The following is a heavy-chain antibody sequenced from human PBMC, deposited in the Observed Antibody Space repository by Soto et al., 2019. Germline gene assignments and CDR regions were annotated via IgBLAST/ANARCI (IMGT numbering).Heavy chain of an antibody. D-gene: IGHD2-2*01. CDR1: GFTFSSYS. V-gene: IGHV3-23*01. Sequence: GGALRLSCAASGFTFSSYSMSWFRQAPGKGLEWDSAISGSGGSTYYADSEKGRFTISRDNSKNTLYLQMNSLRAEDTAVYYCAKDRQYGDFDYWGQGTLVTVSS. CDR3: AKDRQYGDFDY. J-gene: IGHJ4*02. CDR2: ISGSGGST.